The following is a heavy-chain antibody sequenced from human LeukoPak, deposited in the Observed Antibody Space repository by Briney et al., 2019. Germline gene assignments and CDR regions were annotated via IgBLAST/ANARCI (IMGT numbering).Heavy chain of an antibody. J-gene: IGHJ3*02. Sequence: KPSETLSLTCAVYGGSFSGYYWSWVRQAPGKGLEWVGRIKSKTDGGTTDYAAPVKGRFTISRDDSKNTLYLQMNSLKTEDTAVYYCTTEAAEYGDYDTRTYIDAFDIWGQGTMVTVSS. CDR2: IKSKTDGGTT. V-gene: IGHV3-15*01. D-gene: IGHD4-17*01. CDR1: GGSFSGYY. CDR3: TTEAAEYGDYDTRTYIDAFDI.